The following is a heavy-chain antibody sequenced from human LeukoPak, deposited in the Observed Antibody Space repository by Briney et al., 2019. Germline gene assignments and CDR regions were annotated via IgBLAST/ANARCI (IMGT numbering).Heavy chain of an antibody. V-gene: IGHV4-59*08. CDR2: IYYSGST. CDR1: GGSISSYY. J-gene: IGHJ5*02. D-gene: IGHD3-10*01. Sequence: PSETLSLTCTVSGGSISSYYWGWIRQPPGKGLEWIGYIYYSGSTNYNPPLKSRVTISVDTSKNQFSLKLSSVTAADTAVYYCARIRGVMPNWFDPWGQGTLVTVSS. CDR3: ARIRGVMPNWFDP.